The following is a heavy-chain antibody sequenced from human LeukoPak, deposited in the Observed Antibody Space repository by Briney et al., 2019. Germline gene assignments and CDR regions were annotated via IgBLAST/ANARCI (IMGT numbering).Heavy chain of an antibody. CDR3: AKDPRGLERQF. J-gene: IGHJ4*02. D-gene: IGHD1-1*01. V-gene: IGHV3-23*01. CDR2: ISGSGGST. CDR1: GFTFSSFA. Sequence: GGSLRLSCAASGFTFSSFAKSWVRQAPGKGLEWVSAISGSGGSTYYADSVKGRFTISRDNSKNTLYLQMNSLRAEDTAVYYCAKDPRGLERQFWGQGTLVTVSS.